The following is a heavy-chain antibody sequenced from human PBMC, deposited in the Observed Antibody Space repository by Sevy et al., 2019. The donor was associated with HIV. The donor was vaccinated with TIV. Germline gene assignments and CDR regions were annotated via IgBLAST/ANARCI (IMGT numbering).Heavy chain of an antibody. CDR1: GGTFSSYA. D-gene: IGHD3-3*01. CDR3: ARGLLGYDFWSGPAPDDAFDI. V-gene: IGHV1-69*13. CDR2: IIPIFGTA. J-gene: IGHJ3*02. Sequence: ASVKVSCKASGGTFSSYAISWVRQAPGQGLEWMGGIIPIFGTANYAQKFQGRVTITADESTSTAYMELSSLRSEDTAVYYCARGLLGYDFWSGPAPDDAFDIWGQGTMVTVSS.